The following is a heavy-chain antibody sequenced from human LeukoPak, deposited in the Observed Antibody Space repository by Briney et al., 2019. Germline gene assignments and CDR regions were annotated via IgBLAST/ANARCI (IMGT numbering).Heavy chain of an antibody. Sequence: SETLSLTCTVSGESITSGNYYWSWIRQPAGKGLEWIGRIYTSGTTNYNPSLRSRVSISLDTSKNQFSLKLSSVTAADTAVYFCARDDYYGSGLDYWGQGTLVTVSS. CDR3: ARDDYYGSGLDY. CDR2: IYTSGTT. CDR1: GESITSGNYY. D-gene: IGHD3-10*01. V-gene: IGHV4-61*02. J-gene: IGHJ4*02.